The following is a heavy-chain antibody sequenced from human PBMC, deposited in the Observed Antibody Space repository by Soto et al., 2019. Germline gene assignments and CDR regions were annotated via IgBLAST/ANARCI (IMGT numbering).Heavy chain of an antibody. Sequence: EVQLVESGGGLVQPGGSLRLYCAASGLTFRSYSMNWVRQAPGKGLEWVPYISSSSSTIAYADSVKGRFTISRDSAKNSLYLQMNRLRDEDTAVDYCASAAKFRTWGQGTLVTVSS. CDR1: GLTFRSYS. CDR3: ASAAKFRT. J-gene: IGHJ5*02. CDR2: ISSSSSTI. V-gene: IGHV3-48*02.